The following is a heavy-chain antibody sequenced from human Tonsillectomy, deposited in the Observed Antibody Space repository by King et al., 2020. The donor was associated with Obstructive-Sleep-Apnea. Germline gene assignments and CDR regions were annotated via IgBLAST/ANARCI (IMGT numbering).Heavy chain of an antibody. CDR2: IRMKANGGKT. D-gene: IGHD1-26*01. Sequence: VQLVESGGGLVQPGGSLRLSCAVSGFTFSYYYMSGVRQAPGKGLEWVGFIRMKANGGKTEYTTSVKGRFTISRDDSKSITYLQMKSLKTEDTAVYYCSRVLAPREYWGQGTLVTVSS. V-gene: IGHV3-22*02. J-gene: IGHJ4*02. CDR3: SRVLAPREY. CDR1: GFTFSYYY.